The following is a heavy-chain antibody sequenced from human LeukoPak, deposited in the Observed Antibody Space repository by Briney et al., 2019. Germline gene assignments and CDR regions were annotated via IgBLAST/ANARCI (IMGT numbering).Heavy chain of an antibody. Sequence: GGSLRLSCAASGFTFSRYWMHWVRQTPGKGLVWVSLINSDGTTTFYADSVKGRFTISRDNARNTLYLQMSSLRAEDTAVYYCASTEYVASHFDQWGQGTLATVSS. D-gene: IGHD5-12*01. CDR1: GFTFSRYW. CDR3: ASTEYVASHFDQ. V-gene: IGHV3-74*01. CDR2: INSDGTTT. J-gene: IGHJ4*02.